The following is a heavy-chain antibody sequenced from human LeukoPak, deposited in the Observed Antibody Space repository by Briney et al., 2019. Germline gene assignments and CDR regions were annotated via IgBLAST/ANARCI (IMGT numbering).Heavy chain of an antibody. CDR3: ARDLVVVPAAGYNWFDP. D-gene: IGHD2-2*01. J-gene: IGHJ5*02. CDR1: GFTFSSYG. CDR2: IWYDGSNK. Sequence: GRSLRLSCAASGFTFSSYGMHWVRQAPGKGLEWVAVIWYDGSNKYYADSVKGRFTISRDNSKNTLYLQMNSLRAEDTAVYYCARDLVVVPAAGYNWFDPWGQGTLVTVSS. V-gene: IGHV3-33*08.